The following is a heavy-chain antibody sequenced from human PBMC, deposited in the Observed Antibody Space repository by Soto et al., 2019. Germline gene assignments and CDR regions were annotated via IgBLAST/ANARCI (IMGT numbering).Heavy chain of an antibody. CDR2: ISAYNGNT. V-gene: IGHV1-18*04. CDR3: ARDKGSSCYDLFGYYYYGMDV. J-gene: IGHJ6*02. D-gene: IGHD5-12*01. CDR1: AYTFTSYE. Sequence: GASVKVSCKASAYTFTSYEISWVRQAPGQGLEWMGWISAYNGNTNYAQKLQGRVTMTTDTSTSTAYMELRSLRSDDTAVYYCARDKGSSCYDLFGYYYYGMDVWGQGTTVTVSS.